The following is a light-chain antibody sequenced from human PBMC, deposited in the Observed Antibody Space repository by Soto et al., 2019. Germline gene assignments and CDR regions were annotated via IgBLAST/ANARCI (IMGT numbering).Light chain of an antibody. CDR3: CSYAGSVV. J-gene: IGLJ2*01. CDR2: EGS. Sequence: QSALTQPASVSGSPGQSITISCTGTSSDVGSYNLVSWYQQHPGKAPKLMIYEGSKWPSGVSNRVSGSKSGNPASLTISGLQAEDEADYYCCSYAGSVVFIGGTKLTVL. V-gene: IGLV2-23*01. CDR1: SSDVGSYNL.